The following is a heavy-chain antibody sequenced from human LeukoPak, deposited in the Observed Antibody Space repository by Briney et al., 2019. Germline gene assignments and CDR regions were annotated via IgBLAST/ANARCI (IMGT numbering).Heavy chain of an antibody. Sequence: PGGSLRLSCATSKFTFSIYWMTWVRQAPGKGLEWVANINQDGSERYYVDSVKGRFTISRDNAKSSLYLQMNSLRAEDTALYYCARDYMAGATFQIQGPVDYWGQGTLVTVSS. D-gene: IGHD1-26*01. V-gene: IGHV3-7*01. CDR3: ARDYMAGATFQIQGPVDY. CDR2: INQDGSER. J-gene: IGHJ4*02. CDR1: KFTFSIYW.